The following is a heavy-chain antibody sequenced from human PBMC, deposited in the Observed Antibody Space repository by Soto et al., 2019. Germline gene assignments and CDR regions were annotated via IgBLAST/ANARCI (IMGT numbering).Heavy chain of an antibody. Sequence: SETLSLTCTVSGGSISSSSSYWGWIRQPPGKGLEWVGSFFFFWNPFFYPFLGGRVFIFVYKFKNQFFLKLNSVTAADTAFFYCWGLFPYVSSGCHLNYLGQGTLVTVSS. D-gene: IGHD3-22*01. CDR2: FFFFWNP. CDR1: GGSISSSSSY. V-gene: IGHV4-39*01. CDR3: WGLFPYVSSGCHLNY. J-gene: IGHJ4*02.